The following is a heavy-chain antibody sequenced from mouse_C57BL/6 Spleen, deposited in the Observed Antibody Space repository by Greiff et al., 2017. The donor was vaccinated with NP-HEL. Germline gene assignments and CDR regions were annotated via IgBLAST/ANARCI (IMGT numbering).Heavy chain of an antibody. CDR1: GFTFSDYG. Sequence: EVKLVESGGGLVKPGGSLKLSCAASGFTFSDYGMHWVRQAPEKGLEWVAYISSGSSTIYYADTVKGRFTISRDNAKNTLFLQMTSLRSEDTAMYYCAREGVYYGYDRGAWFAYWGQGTLVTVSA. V-gene: IGHV5-17*01. D-gene: IGHD2-2*01. CDR2: ISSGSSTI. CDR3: AREGVYYGYDRGAWFAY. J-gene: IGHJ3*01.